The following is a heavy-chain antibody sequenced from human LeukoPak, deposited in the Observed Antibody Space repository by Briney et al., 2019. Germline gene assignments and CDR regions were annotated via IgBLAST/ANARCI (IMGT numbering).Heavy chain of an antibody. J-gene: IGHJ1*01. V-gene: IGHV4-4*07. CDR1: GGSISSYY. Sequence: PSETLSLTCTVSGGSISSYYWSWIRQPAGKGLEWIGRIYTSGSTNYNPSLMSRVTMSVDTSKNQFSLKLSSVTAADTAVYYCASLQDRSAEYFQHWGQGTLVTVSS. CDR3: ASLQDRSAEYFQH. D-gene: IGHD6-13*01. CDR2: IYTSGST.